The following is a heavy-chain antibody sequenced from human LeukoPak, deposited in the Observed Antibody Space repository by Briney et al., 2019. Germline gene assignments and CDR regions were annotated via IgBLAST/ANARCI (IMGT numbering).Heavy chain of an antibody. D-gene: IGHD5-24*01. V-gene: IGHV3-23*01. CDR3: AKSGYNRFDY. J-gene: IGHJ4*02. CDR1: GFTFISYA. CDR2: ISGSGGGGST. Sequence: GGSLRLSCVVSGFTFISYAMSWVRQAPGKGMEWVSGISGSGGGGSTYYADSVKGRFTISRDNSKNTLYLQMNSLRAEDTAVYYCAKSGYNRFDYWGQGTLVTVSS.